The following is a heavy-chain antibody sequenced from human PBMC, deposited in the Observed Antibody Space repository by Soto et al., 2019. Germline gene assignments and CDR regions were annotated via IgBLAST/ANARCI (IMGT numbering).Heavy chain of an antibody. J-gene: IGHJ5*02. Sequence: SLILSCAASGFTFDDYAMHLVRQAPGKGLEWVSGISWNSGSIGYADSVKGRFTISRDNAKNSLYLQMNSLRAEDTALYYCAKDLSLYYYDSSGFPNTGFDPWGQGTLVTVSS. D-gene: IGHD3-22*01. V-gene: IGHV3-9*01. CDR1: GFTFDDYA. CDR3: AKDLSLYYYDSSGFPNTGFDP. CDR2: ISWNSGSI.